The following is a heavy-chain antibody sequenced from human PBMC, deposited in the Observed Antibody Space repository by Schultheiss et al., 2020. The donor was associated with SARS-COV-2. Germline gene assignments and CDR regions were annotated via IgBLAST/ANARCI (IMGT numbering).Heavy chain of an antibody. D-gene: IGHD3-10*01. J-gene: IGHJ3*02. CDR2: ISAYNGNT. CDR3: ARVGSRITMVRGVTNAFDI. V-gene: IGHV1-18*01. Sequence: ASVKVSCKASGYTFTSYGISWVRQAPGQGLEWMGWISAYNGNTNYAQKLQGRVTMTTDTSTSTAYMELRSLRSEDTAVYYCARVGSRITMVRGVTNAFDIWGQGTMVTVSS. CDR1: GYTFTSYG.